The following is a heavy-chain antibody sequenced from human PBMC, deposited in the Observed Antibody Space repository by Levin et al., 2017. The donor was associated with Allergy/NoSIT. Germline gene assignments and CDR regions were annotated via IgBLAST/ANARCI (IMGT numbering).Heavy chain of an antibody. J-gene: IGHJ5*02. V-gene: IGHV1-46*01. CDR3: ARTPPPFGDPPSNWFDP. Sequence: VASVKVSCKASGYTYTSYYMHWVRQAPGQGLEWMGIINPSGGSTSYAQKFQGRVTMTRDTSTSTVYMELSSLRSEDTAVYYCARTPPPFGDPPSNWFDPWGQGTLVTVSS. D-gene: IGHD3-10*01. CDR2: INPSGGST. CDR1: GYTYTSYY.